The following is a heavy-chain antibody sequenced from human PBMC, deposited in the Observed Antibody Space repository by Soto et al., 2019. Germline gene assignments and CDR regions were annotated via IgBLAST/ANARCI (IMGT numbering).Heavy chain of an antibody. D-gene: IGHD2-8*01. CDR3: FIIMASTSHNNYYYDYMDV. CDR1: GFTFSSYE. V-gene: IGHV3-64*01. CDR2: ISNNGAHT. Sequence: GGSLRLSCAASGFTFSSYEMHWVRQAPGKGLEYVSDISNNGAHTDYAKSVKGRFTISRDNSENTLYLQMGSLRAEDTAVYYCFIIMASTSHNNYYYDYMDVWGKGTTVTVSS. J-gene: IGHJ6*03.